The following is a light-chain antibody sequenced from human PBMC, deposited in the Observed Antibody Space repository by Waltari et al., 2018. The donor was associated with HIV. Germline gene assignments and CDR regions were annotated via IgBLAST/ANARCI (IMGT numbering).Light chain of an antibody. CDR3: LSADSSGTYV. CDR1: ASPKPY. V-gene: IGLV3-25*03. Sequence: SSELTQPPSVSVSPGQTARITCSGDASPKPYTHWVQQKPGQAPVVVIHKNTERPSGIPERFSASRSGKTVTLTITGVQTDDEADYYCLSADSSGTYVFGPGTTVTVL. J-gene: IGLJ1*01. CDR2: KNT.